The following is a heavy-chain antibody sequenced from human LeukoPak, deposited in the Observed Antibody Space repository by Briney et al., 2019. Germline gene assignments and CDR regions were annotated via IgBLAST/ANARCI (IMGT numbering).Heavy chain of an antibody. D-gene: IGHD5-18*01. CDR3: ARDPDTTMGNPGFDP. Sequence: GGSLRLSCAASGFTFSLYWMSWVRQAPGKGLEWVANIRQDGNEIYYVDSVKGRFTISRDNAKNSLYLQMNSLRDEDTAVYYCARDPDTTMGNPGFDPWGQGTLVTVSS. V-gene: IGHV3-7*01. CDR2: IRQDGNEI. J-gene: IGHJ5*02. CDR1: GFTFSLYW.